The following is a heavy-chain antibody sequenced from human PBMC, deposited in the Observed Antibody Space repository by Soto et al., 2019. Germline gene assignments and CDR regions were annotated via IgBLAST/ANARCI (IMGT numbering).Heavy chain of an antibody. J-gene: IGHJ3*02. Sequence: SETLSLTCTVSGVSISSGSYYWSWIRQPPGKGLEWIGYIYYSGSTNYNPSLKSRVTISVDTSKNQFSLKLSSVTAADTAVYYCARYLGYCSGGSCYLQEDDAFDIWGQGTMVTVSS. CDR1: GVSISSGSYY. CDR2: IYYSGST. V-gene: IGHV4-61*01. D-gene: IGHD2-15*01. CDR3: ARYLGYCSGGSCYLQEDDAFDI.